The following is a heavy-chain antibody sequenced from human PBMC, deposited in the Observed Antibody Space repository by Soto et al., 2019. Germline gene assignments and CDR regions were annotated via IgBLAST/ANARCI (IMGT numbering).Heavy chain of an antibody. CDR1: GGSINGSNW. V-gene: IGHV4-4*02. CDR3: ARRYFYENQGVFDV. Sequence: QVRLQGSGPGLVAPSGTLYLTCAVSGGSINGSNWWSWVRQSPGKGLEWMGEIYQSGSTKYNPSFRSRLTVSIDKPKSQFSLKLTSVTAADSAVYYCARRYFYENQGVFDVWDQGTKVTVSS. J-gene: IGHJ3*01. D-gene: IGHD3-22*01. CDR2: IYQSGST.